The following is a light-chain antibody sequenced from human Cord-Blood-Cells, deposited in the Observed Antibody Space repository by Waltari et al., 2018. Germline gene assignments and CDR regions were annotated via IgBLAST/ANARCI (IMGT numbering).Light chain of an antibody. CDR3: SSYTSSSTLV. Sequence: QSALTQPASVSGSPGQSITIPCPGTSSYVGGYNYVSWYQEHPSKAPKLMIYDVSNRPSGVSNRFSGSKSGNTASLTISGLQAEDEADYYCSSYTSSSTLVFGTGTKVTVL. J-gene: IGLJ1*01. V-gene: IGLV2-14*01. CDR1: SSYVGGYNY. CDR2: DVS.